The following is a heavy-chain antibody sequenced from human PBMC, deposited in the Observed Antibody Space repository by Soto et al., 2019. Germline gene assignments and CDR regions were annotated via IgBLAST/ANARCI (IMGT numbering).Heavy chain of an antibody. D-gene: IGHD1-1*01. CDR2: MNPNTGNS. Sequence: ASVKVSCKASGYTFTSYDIYWVRQATGQGLEWMGWMNPNTGNSGYAQKFQGRVTVTSDTSINTVHMELSSLRSEDTAVYYCARRAETNGWNGFGADKYYFDFWGQGALVTVSS. J-gene: IGHJ4*02. CDR1: GYTFTSYD. V-gene: IGHV1-8*01. CDR3: ARRAETNGWNGFGADKYYFDF.